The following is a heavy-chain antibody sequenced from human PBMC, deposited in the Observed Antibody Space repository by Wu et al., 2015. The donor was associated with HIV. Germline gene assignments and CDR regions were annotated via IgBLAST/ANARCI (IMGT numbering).Heavy chain of an antibody. Sequence: QVQLVQSGAEVKKPGASVKVSCKASGYTFTSYYMHWVRQAPGQGLEWMGIINPSGGSTSYAQKFQGRVTMTRDTSTSTVYMELSSLRSEDTAVYYCARDQRITIFGVVISYYMDVWGKGTTVTVSS. CDR3: ARDQRITIFGVVISYYMDV. CDR2: INPSGGST. CDR1: GYTFTSYY. V-gene: IGHV1-46*03. D-gene: IGHD3-3*01. J-gene: IGHJ6*03.